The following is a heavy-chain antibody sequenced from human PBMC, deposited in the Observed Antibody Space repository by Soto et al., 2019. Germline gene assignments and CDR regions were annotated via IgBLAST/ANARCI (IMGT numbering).Heavy chain of an antibody. CDR1: GFTFSSYA. CDR3: AKDQEPYYDSSGYFIDY. CDR2: ISGSGGST. D-gene: IGHD3-22*01. J-gene: IGHJ4*02. Sequence: GGSLRLSCAASGFTFSSYAMSWVRQAPGKGLEWVSAISGSGGSTYYADSVKGRFTISRDNSKNTLYLQMNSLRAEDTAVYYCAKDQEPYYDSSGYFIDYWGQGTLVTVSS. V-gene: IGHV3-23*01.